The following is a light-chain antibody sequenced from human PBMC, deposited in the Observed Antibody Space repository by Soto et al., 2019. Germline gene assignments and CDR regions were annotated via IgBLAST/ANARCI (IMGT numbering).Light chain of an antibody. J-gene: IGLJ1*01. CDR2: RNN. V-gene: IGLV1-47*01. CDR3: AAWDDSLSGYV. CDR1: SSNIGSNY. Sequence: QSVLTHPPSASGTPGQTGTISCSGSSSNIGSNYVYWYKQLPGTAPKLLIYRNNQRPSGVPDRFSGSKSGTSASLAISGLRSEDEADYYCAAWDDSLSGYVFGTGTKLTVL.